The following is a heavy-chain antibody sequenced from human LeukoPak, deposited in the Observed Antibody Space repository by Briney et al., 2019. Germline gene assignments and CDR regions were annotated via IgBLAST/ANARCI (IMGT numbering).Heavy chain of an antibody. J-gene: IGHJ4*02. CDR3: ARHGERFHFDY. Sequence: SETLSLTCTVSGGSISSYYWSWIRQPAGKGLEWIGRIYSTGSTNYNPSLKSRVPMSVDTSKNQFYLKRSSVTAADTAVYYCARHGERFHFDYWGQGTLVTVSS. V-gene: IGHV4-4*07. CDR1: GGSISSYY. D-gene: IGHD3-10*01. CDR2: IYSTGST.